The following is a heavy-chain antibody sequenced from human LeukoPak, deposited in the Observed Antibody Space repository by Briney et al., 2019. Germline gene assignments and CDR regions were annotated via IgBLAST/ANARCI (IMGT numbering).Heavy chain of an antibody. D-gene: IGHD4-11*01. J-gene: IGHJ4*02. CDR3: AKKKEGMPTVPSGVDY. Sequence: GGSLRLSCAASGFTFSNYGMHWVRQAPGKGLEWVAVISYEGGFKFYGDSVKGRFTISRDNSRDTLYLQMNSLSAEDTAMYYCAKKKEGMPTVPSGVDYWGQGTLVTVSS. CDR2: ISYEGGFK. V-gene: IGHV3-30*18. CDR1: GFTFSNYG.